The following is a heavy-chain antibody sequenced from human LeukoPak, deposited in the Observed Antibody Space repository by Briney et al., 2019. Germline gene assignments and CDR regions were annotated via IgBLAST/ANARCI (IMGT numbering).Heavy chain of an antibody. V-gene: IGHV4-28*03. CDR1: GYSIISTDW. J-gene: IGHJ4*02. CDR2: IFYSGGT. CDR3: ARDLGSHFSFDY. D-gene: IGHD3-10*01. Sequence: PSETLSLTCAVSGYSIISTDWWGWIRQPPGKGLEWIGYIFYSGGTYYNPSLKSRVTMSVDTSKNQFSLKLSSVTAADTAVYYCARDLGSHFSFDYWGQGTLVTVSS.